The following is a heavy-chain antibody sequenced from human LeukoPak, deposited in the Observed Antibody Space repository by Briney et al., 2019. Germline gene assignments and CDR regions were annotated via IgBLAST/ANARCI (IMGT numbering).Heavy chain of an antibody. V-gene: IGHV4-59*01. Sequence: SETLYLTCTVSGGSISSYYWSWIRQPPGKGLEWIGYIYYSGSTNYNPSLKSRVTISVDTSKNQFSLKLSSVTAADTAVYYCARSGRGYSYGYDYWGQGTLVTVSS. CDR2: IYYSGST. CDR1: GGSISSYY. CDR3: ARSGRGYSYGYDY. D-gene: IGHD5-18*01. J-gene: IGHJ4*02.